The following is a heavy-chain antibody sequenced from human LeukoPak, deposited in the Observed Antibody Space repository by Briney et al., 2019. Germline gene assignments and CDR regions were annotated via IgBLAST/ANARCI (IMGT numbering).Heavy chain of an antibody. CDR1: GGSINNYY. J-gene: IGHJ5*02. CDR2: IYYSGST. Sequence: PSETLSLTCTVSGGSINNYYWSWIRQPPGKGLEWIGYIYYSGSTNYNPSLKSRVTISVDTSKNQFSLKLSSVTAADTAVYYCARGVVVPAAIIDPWGQGTLVTVSS. CDR3: ARGVVVPAAIIDP. V-gene: IGHV4-59*01. D-gene: IGHD2-2*01.